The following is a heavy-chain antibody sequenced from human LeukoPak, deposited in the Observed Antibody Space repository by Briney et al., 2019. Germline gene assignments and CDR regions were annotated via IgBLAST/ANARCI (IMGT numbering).Heavy chain of an antibody. CDR3: ARDVGLGFYDILTANIHNWFDP. J-gene: IGHJ5*02. D-gene: IGHD3-9*01. V-gene: IGHV3-53*05. Sequence: PGGSLRLSCVVSGLTVSNNYMSWVRQAPGKGLEWVSVIYSDGTTRNADSVKGRFTISRDNSKNTVYLQMDSLRAEDTAVYYCARDVGLGFYDILTANIHNWFDPWGQGTLVTVSS. CDR2: IYSDGTT. CDR1: GLTVSNNY.